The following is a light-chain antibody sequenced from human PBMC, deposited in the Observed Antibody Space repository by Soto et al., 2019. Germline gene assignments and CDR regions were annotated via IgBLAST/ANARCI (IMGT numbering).Light chain of an antibody. CDR2: DSN. J-gene: IGLJ2*01. Sequence: QSVLTQPPSVSAAPGQKVTISCSGSSSNIGHNYVSWYQQLPGTAPKLLIYDSNKRPSGIPDRFSGSKSGTSATLGITGLQTGDEAEYYCGTWDTTLSAGVFGGGTKLTVL. CDR3: GTWDTTLSAGV. V-gene: IGLV1-51*01. CDR1: SSNIGHNY.